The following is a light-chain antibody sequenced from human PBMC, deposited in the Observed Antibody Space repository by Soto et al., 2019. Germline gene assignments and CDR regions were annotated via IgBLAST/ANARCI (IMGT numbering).Light chain of an antibody. J-gene: IGKJ1*01. CDR1: QSISSS. V-gene: IGKV1-39*01. Sequence: DIQMTQSPSSLSASVGDRVTITCRASQSISSSFNWYQQKPGKAPKLLIYAASSLQSGVLSRFSGSGSGTDFTLNISSLQPEDVATFYYHQRYSSPSTFGQGTKVEIK. CDR2: AAS. CDR3: HQRYSSPST.